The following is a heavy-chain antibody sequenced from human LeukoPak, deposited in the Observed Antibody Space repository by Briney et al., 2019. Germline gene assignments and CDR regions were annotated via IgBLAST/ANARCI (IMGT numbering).Heavy chain of an antibody. CDR2: IIPIFGTA. CDR3: ASSDSSSWHGWFDP. V-gene: IGHV1-69*01. CDR1: GGTFSSYA. J-gene: IGHJ5*02. Sequence: ASVKVSCKASGGTFSSYAISWVRQAPGQGLEWMGGIIPIFGTADCAQKFQGRVTITADESTSTAYMELSSLRSEDTAVYYCASSDSSSWHGWFDPWGQGTLVTVSS. D-gene: IGHD6-13*01.